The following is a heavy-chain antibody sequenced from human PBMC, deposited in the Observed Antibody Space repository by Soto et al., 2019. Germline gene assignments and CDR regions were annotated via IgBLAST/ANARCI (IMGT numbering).Heavy chain of an antibody. V-gene: IGHV1-69*01. D-gene: IGHD1-26*01. CDR3: AIGYYSGSNPSSFVY. Sequence: QLQLVQSGAEVREPGSSVKVSCKASGGTFSSYTVIWVRQAPGQGLEWMGGITPTLKIAKYAQKFQGRVTITADESTSTVNMHLSSLRSEDTAVYFCAIGYYSGSNPSSFVYWGQGTLVAVSS. CDR1: GGTFSSYT. CDR2: ITPTLKIA. J-gene: IGHJ4*02.